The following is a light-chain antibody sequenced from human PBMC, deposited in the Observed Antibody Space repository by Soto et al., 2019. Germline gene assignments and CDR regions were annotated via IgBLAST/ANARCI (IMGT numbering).Light chain of an antibody. J-gene: IGKJ1*01. CDR3: QQYGTSPQT. V-gene: IGKV3-15*01. CDR2: DAS. CDR1: QSVRSS. Sequence: EIVMTQSPGTLSVSPVERATLFFMASQSVRSSLAWYQQKPGQAPRLFIYDASTRATGIPARFSGSGSGTEFTLTISSLQSEDFAVYYCQQYGTSPQTCGQGTKGDIK.